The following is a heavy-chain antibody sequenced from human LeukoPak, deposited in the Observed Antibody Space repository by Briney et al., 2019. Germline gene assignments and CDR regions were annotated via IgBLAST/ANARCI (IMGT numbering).Heavy chain of an antibody. CDR2: ISGSGGST. CDR1: EFTFSSYA. V-gene: IGHV3-23*01. D-gene: IGHD6-13*01. CDR3: VKVEDSSSWYRAFDI. Sequence: PGGSLRLSCAASEFTFSSYAMSWVRQAPEKGLEWVSGISGSGGSTYYADSVKGRFTISRDNSKNMVYLQMNSRRAEDRVVYCCVKVEDSSSWYRAFDIWGQGTMVTVSS. J-gene: IGHJ3*02.